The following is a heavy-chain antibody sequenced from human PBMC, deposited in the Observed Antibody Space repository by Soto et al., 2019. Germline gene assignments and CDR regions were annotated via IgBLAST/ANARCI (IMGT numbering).Heavy chain of an antibody. Sequence: QVQLVESGGGVVQPGRSLRLSCAASGFTFSSYGMHWVRQAPGKGLEWMAVIWYDGSNKYYADSVKGRFTISRDNSKNTLYLQMNSLRAEDTAVYYCARDSGIAVAGTGADAFDIWGQGTMVTVSS. J-gene: IGHJ3*02. V-gene: IGHV3-33*01. CDR1: GFTFSSYG. CDR3: ARDSGIAVAGTGADAFDI. CDR2: IWYDGSNK. D-gene: IGHD6-19*01.